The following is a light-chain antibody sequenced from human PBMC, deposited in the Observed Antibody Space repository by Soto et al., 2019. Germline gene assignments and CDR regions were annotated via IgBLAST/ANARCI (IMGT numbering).Light chain of an antibody. V-gene: IGKV3-20*01. CDR1: QSVSSSY. Sequence: EIVLTQSPGTLSLSPGERATLSCRASQSVSSSYLAWYQQKPGQAPRLLIYGASSRATGIPDRFSGSGSGTDFSLTISRLEPEDFAVYYCQQYGSSPFTFGAGTKVDIQ. J-gene: IGKJ3*01. CDR3: QQYGSSPFT. CDR2: GAS.